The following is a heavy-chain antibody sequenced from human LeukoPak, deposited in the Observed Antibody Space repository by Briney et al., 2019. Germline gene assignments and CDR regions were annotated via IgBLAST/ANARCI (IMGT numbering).Heavy chain of an antibody. D-gene: IGHD6-25*01. CDR3: ARGGGYYYYYYMDV. J-gene: IGHJ6*03. CDR1: GGTFSSYA. V-gene: IGHV1-69*05. Sequence: SVKVSCKASGGTFSSYAISWVRQAPGQGLEWMGGIIPIFGTANYAQKFQGRVTITTDETTSTAYMELSSLRSEDTAVYYCARGGGYYYYYYMDVWGKGTTVTVSS. CDR2: IIPIFGTA.